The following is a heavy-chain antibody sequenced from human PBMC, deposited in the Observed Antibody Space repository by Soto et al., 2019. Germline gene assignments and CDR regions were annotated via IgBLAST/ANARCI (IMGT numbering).Heavy chain of an antibody. D-gene: IGHD5-12*01. CDR2: IKQDGSEK. CDR1: GFTFSSYW. Sequence: GGSLRLSCAASGFTFSSYWMSWVRQAPGKGLEWVANIKQDGSEKYYVDSVKGRFTISRDNAKNSLYLQMNSLRAEDTAVYYCARRGWLQITYYFDYWGQGTLVTVSS. J-gene: IGHJ4*02. CDR3: ARRGWLQITYYFDY. V-gene: IGHV3-7*03.